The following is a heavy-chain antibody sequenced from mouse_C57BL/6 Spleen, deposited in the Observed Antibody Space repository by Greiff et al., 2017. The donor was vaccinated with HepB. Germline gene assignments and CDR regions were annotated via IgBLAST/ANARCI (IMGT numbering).Heavy chain of an antibody. CDR3: AREGVNWDLGAMDY. V-gene: IGHV1-69*01. CDR2: IDPSDSYT. J-gene: IGHJ4*01. D-gene: IGHD4-1*01. Sequence: VQLQQPGAELVMPGASVKLSCKASGYTFTSYWMHWVKQRPGQGLEWIGEIDPSDSYTNYNQKFKGKSTLTVDKSSSTAYMQLSSLTSEDSAVYYCAREGVNWDLGAMDYWGQGTSVTVSS. CDR1: GYTFTSYW.